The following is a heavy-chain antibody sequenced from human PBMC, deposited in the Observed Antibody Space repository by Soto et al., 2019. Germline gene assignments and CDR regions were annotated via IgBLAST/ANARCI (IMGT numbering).Heavy chain of an antibody. D-gene: IGHD3-22*01. J-gene: IGHJ4*02. Sequence: VVGGTIGNISCHWCCIRQPPGKGLEWIGSIYYSGSTYYNPSLKSRVTISVDTSKNQFSLKLSSVTAADTAVYYCARTSYYYDSSGSGGLDYWGQGTLVTVFS. CDR1: GGTIGNISCH. V-gene: IGHV4-39*01. CDR3: ARTSYYYDSSGSGGLDY. CDR2: IYYSGST.